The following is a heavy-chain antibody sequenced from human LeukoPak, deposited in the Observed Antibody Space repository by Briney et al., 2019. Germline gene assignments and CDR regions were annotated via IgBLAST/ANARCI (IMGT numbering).Heavy chain of an antibody. CDR3: ARVVDYYDSSGYYPVTLFDY. Sequence: PSETLSLTCTVSGYSISSGYYWGWIRQPPGKGLEWIGSIYHSGSTYYNPSLKSRVTISVDTSKNQFSLKLSSVTAADTAVYYCARVVDYYDSSGYYPVTLFDYWGQGTLVTVSS. V-gene: IGHV4-38-2*02. D-gene: IGHD3-22*01. CDR2: IYHSGST. J-gene: IGHJ4*02. CDR1: GYSISSGYY.